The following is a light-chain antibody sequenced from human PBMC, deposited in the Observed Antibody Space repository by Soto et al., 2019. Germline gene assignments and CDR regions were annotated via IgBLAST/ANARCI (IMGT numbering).Light chain of an antibody. J-gene: IGKJ5*01. Sequence: IQMTQSPPSLSASAGDRVTITCRASQAVRNSLDWYQQKQGKAPQRLIYEIYNLQSGVPSRFSGSGSGTVFTLTISSLQPEDSATYYCLQDFNYPITFGQGTRLEIK. CDR3: LQDFNYPIT. CDR1: QAVRNS. CDR2: EIY. V-gene: IGKV1-6*01.